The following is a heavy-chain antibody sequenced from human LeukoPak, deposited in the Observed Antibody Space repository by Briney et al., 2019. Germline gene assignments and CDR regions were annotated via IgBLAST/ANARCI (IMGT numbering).Heavy chain of an antibody. CDR1: GGSISSYY. J-gene: IGHJ2*01. V-gene: IGHV4-59*08. CDR3: ARLEGGSYWYFDL. D-gene: IGHD2-15*01. CDR2: IYYSGST. Sequence: SETLSLTCTVSGGSISSYYWSWIRQPPGKGLEWIGYIYYSGSTNYNRSLKSRVTISVDTSKNQFSLKLSSVTAADTAVYYCARLEGGSYWYFDLWGRGTLVTVSS.